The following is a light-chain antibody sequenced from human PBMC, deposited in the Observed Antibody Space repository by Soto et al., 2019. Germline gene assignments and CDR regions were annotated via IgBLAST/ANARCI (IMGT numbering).Light chain of an antibody. V-gene: IGKV3-15*01. CDR2: DSS. CDR1: QSVGRA. J-gene: IGKJ5*01. CDR3: QQDGVRPPAT. Sequence: VLTQSPATLSLSPGERVTLYCKSSQSVGRALAWYHQKPGQSPRLLIYDSSMRAAGVPARFSGSGSGTEFTLTISSLQSEDFAVYYCQQDGVRPPATFGQGTRLEIE.